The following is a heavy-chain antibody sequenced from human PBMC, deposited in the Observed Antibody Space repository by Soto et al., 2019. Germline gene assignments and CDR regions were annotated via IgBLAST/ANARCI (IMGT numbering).Heavy chain of an antibody. CDR1: GGSISSGGYY. J-gene: IGHJ6*02. CDR3: ARDLRFVQFYRYYGMDV. D-gene: IGHD3-10*01. Sequence: QVQLQESGPGLVKPSQTLSLTCTVSGGSISSGGYYWSWIRQHPGKGLEWIGYIYYSGSTYYNPSLKSRVTISVDTSKNQFSLKLSSVTAADTAVHYCARDLRFVQFYRYYGMDVWGQGTTVTVSS. CDR2: IYYSGST. V-gene: IGHV4-31*03.